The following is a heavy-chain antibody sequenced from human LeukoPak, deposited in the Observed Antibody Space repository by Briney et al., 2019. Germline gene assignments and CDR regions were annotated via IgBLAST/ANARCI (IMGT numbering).Heavy chain of an antibody. V-gene: IGHV4-59*01. D-gene: IGHD3-10*01. CDR1: GGSISSYY. J-gene: IGHJ5*02. Sequence: SETLSLTCTVSGGSISSYYWSWIRQSPGKGLECIGYIHYTGSTNYNPSLKSRVTISVETSKNQFSLKLKSVSAADTAVYYCARGGYYGSGNDFRFDPWGQGTLVTVSS. CDR2: IHYTGST. CDR3: ARGGYYGSGNDFRFDP.